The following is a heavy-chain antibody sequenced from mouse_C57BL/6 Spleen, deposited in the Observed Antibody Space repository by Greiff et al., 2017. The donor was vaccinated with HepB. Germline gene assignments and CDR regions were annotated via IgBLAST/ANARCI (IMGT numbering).Heavy chain of an antibody. CDR2: IHPNSGST. D-gene: IGHD3-2*02. CDR3: ARSRQLRLQESFAY. CDR1: GYTFTSYW. V-gene: IGHV1-64*01. J-gene: IGHJ3*01. Sequence: QVQLKQPGAELVKPGASVKLSCKASGYTFTSYWMHWVKQRPGQGLEWIGMIHPNSGSTNYNGKFKSKATLTVDKSSSTAYMQLSSLTSEDSAVYYCARSRQLRLQESFAYWGQGTLVTVSA.